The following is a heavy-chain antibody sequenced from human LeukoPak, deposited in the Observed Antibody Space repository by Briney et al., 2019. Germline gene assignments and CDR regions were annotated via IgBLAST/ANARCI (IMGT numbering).Heavy chain of an antibody. Sequence: ASVKVSCKASGYTFTSYGISWVRQAPGQGLEWMGWISAYNGNTNYAQKLQGRVTMTTDTSTSTAYMELRSLRSDDTAVYYCARGPTYYYDSSGYYYAGAFDIWGQGTMVTVSS. CDR3: ARGPTYYYDSSGYYYAGAFDI. V-gene: IGHV1-18*01. J-gene: IGHJ3*02. D-gene: IGHD3-22*01. CDR1: GYTFTSYG. CDR2: ISAYNGNT.